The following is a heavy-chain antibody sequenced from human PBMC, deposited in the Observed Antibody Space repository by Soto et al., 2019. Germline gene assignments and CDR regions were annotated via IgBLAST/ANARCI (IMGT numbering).Heavy chain of an antibody. CDR1: GGSISSSGYY. J-gene: IGHJ5*02. V-gene: IGHV4-31*03. D-gene: IGHD4-17*01. CDR2: IYYSGGT. Sequence: QVQLQESGPGLVKPSQTLSLTCTVSGGSISSSGYYWSWIRQHPEKGLEWIGNIYYSGGTYYNPSLKGRLTISIDPPNNQFALKLSSVTYADTAIYYGGRADSGDYGMLNWFDPWGQGTLVTVSS. CDR3: GRADSGDYGMLNWFDP.